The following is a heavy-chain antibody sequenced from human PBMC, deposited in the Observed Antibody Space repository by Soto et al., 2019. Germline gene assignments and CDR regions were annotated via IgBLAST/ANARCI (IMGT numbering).Heavy chain of an antibody. CDR1: GFTFSSYS. J-gene: IGHJ6*02. CDR3: ARVAVADPYYYYYGMDV. V-gene: IGHV3-21*01. CDR2: ISSSSSYI. D-gene: IGHD6-19*01. Sequence: GGSLRLSCAASGFTFSSYSMNWFRQAPGKGLEWVSSISSSSSYIYNADSVKGRFTISRDNAKNSLYLQMNSLRAEDTAVYYCARVAVADPYYYYYGMDVWGQGTTVTVSS.